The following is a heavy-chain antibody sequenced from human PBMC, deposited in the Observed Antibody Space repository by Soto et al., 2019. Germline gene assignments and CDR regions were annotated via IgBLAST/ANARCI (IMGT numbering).Heavy chain of an antibody. Sequence: SLSCTVSGDSISTADNYWNWIREPPGKGLEWIGYIFYSGNTYYIPSLKSRVTISVDTSKNQISLKLNTVTAADTAVYYGARGIYSTSSFFDSWGQGTLVTVSS. CDR3: ARGIYSTSSFFDS. CDR2: IFYSGNT. V-gene: IGHV4-30-4*01. D-gene: IGHD6-6*01. CDR1: GDSISTADNY. J-gene: IGHJ4*02.